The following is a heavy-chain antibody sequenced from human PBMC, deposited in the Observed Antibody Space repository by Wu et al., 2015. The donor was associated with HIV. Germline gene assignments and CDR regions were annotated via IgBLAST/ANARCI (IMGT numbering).Heavy chain of an antibody. V-gene: IGHV1-69*12. CDR2: IIPIFGTA. Sequence: QVQLVQSGAGVKKPGSSVKVSCKASGGTFSSYAINWVRQAPGQGLEWMGGIIPIFGTANYAQKFQGRVTITADESTSTAYMELSSLRSEDTAVYYCARALSTHYYDSSGYLDYWGQGTLVTVSS. CDR1: GGTFSSYA. J-gene: IGHJ4*02. D-gene: IGHD3-22*01. CDR3: ARALSTHYYDSSGYLDY.